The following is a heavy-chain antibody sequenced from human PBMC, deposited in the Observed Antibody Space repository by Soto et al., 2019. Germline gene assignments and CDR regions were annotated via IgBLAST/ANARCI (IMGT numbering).Heavy chain of an antibody. J-gene: IGHJ4*02. CDR1: SGSISSSNW. CDR3: AGGYGNFDY. V-gene: IGHV4-4*02. D-gene: IGHD5-12*01. CDR2: IYHSGST. Sequence: QVQLQESGPGLVKPSGTLSLTCAVSSGSISSSNWWRWVRQPPGKGLEWIGEIYHSGSTNYNPSLKSRVNISVDKSKKQFSLKLSPVTAADTAVYYCAGGYGNFDYWGQGTLVTVSS.